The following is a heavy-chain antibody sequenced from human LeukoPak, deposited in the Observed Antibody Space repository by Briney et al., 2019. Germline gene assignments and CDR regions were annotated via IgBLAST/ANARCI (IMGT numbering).Heavy chain of an antibody. CDR3: AREYFYDSSGYSDAFDI. D-gene: IGHD3-22*01. J-gene: IGHJ3*02. V-gene: IGHV3-33*01. Sequence: GSLRLSCVASGISFSSFGMHWVRRAPGKGLEWVAFIWYDGSNEYYADSVKGRFTISRDNSKNTLYLQMNSLRAEDTAVYYCAREYFYDSSGYSDAFDIWGQGTMVTVSS. CDR1: GISFSSFG. CDR2: IWYDGSNE.